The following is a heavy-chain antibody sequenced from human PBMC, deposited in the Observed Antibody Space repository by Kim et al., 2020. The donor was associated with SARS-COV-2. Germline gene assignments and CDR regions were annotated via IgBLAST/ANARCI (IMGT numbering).Heavy chain of an antibody. CDR3: AKDRKGGNSRNYGMDV. V-gene: IGHV3-23*01. D-gene: IGHD4-4*01. Sequence: ESVKGRFHISRDNSKNMLFLQMNSLRAEDTAMYFCAKDRKGGNSRNYGMDVWGQGTAVTVSS. J-gene: IGHJ6*02.